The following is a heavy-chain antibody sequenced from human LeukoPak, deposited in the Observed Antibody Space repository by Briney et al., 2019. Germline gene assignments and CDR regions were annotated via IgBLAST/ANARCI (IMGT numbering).Heavy chain of an antibody. CDR2: ISWDGGST. CDR1: GFTFDDYA. D-gene: IGHD3-16*02. CDR3: AKGPVRGSYRYGYFDY. J-gene: IGHJ4*02. Sequence: GGSLRLSCAASGFTFDDYAMHWVRQAPGKGLEWASLISWDGGSTYYADSVKGRFTISRDNSKNSLYLQMNSLRAEDTALYYCAKGPVRGSYRYGYFDYWGQGTLVTVSS. V-gene: IGHV3-43D*03.